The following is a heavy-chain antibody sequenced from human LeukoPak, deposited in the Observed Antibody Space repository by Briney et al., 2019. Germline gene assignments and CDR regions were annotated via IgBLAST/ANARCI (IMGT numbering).Heavy chain of an antibody. D-gene: IGHD4-23*01. CDR1: GFTFSDYY. CDR2: IKNKAKSYTT. Sequence: GGSLRLSCAASGFTFSDYYMDWVRQAPGKGLELVARIKNKAKSYTTHYAESVRGRFTISRDDSKNSLYLQMNNLKIADTAVYYCVDLGSTVGYWGQGTLVTVSS. V-gene: IGHV3-72*01. CDR3: VDLGSTVGY. J-gene: IGHJ4*02.